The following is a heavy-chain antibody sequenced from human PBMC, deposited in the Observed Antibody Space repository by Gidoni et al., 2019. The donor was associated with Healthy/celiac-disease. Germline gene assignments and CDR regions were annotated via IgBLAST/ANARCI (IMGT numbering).Heavy chain of an antibody. CDR2: ISSSSSYI. CDR3: ARVHSDYDSSGHWIYWYFDL. D-gene: IGHD3-22*01. Sequence: EVQLVESGGGLVKPGGSLRLSCAASGFTFRSSRMNWVRQAPGKGLEWVSSISSSSSYIYYADSVKGRFTISRDNAKNSLYLQMNSLRAEDTAVYYCARVHSDYDSSGHWIYWYFDLWGRGTLVTVSS. V-gene: IGHV3-21*01. CDR1: GFTFRSSR. J-gene: IGHJ2*01.